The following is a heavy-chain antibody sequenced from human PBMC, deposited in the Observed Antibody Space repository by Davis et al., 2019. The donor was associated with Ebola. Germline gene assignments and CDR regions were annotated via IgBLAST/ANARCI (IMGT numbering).Heavy chain of an antibody. V-gene: IGHV3-9*01. CDR1: GFTFDYYA. D-gene: IGHD1-26*01. CDR3: ARDLGQVTAASGY. J-gene: IGHJ4*02. Sequence: PEGSLRLSCAASGFTFDYYAMHWVRQVPGKGLEWVSGIRWESDIIGYADSVKGRFTISRDNSKNSLYLQMNSLRTEDTALYYCARDLGQVTAASGYWSQGTLVTVSS. CDR2: IRWESDII.